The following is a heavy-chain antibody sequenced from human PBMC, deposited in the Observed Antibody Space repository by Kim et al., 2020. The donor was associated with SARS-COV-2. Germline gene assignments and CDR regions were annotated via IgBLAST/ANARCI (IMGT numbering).Heavy chain of an antibody. CDR3: AGGSTQYCSGGSCYHLPSSSIDY. CDR1: GYTFTGYY. Sequence: ASVKVSCKASGYTFTGYYMHWVRQAPGQGLEWMGRINPNSGGTNYAQKFQGRVTMTRDTSISTAYMELSRLRSDDTAVYYCAGGSTQYCSGGSCYHLPSSSIDYWGQGTLVTVSS. V-gene: IGHV1-2*06. J-gene: IGHJ4*02. CDR2: INPNSGGT. D-gene: IGHD2-15*01.